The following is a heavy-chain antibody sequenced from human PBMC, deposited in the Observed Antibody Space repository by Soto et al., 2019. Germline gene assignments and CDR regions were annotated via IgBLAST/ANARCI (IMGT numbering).Heavy chain of an antibody. CDR2: IIPIFGTA. J-gene: IGHJ4*02. D-gene: IGHD3-22*01. V-gene: IGHV1-69*14. CDR1: GGTFSSYA. CDR3: ASAKGMIVVVRPFDY. Sequence: QVQLVQSGAEVKKPGSSVKVSCKASGGTFSSYAISWVRQAPGQGLEWMGGIIPIFGTANYAQKFQGRVTIXADISXXTAYMELSSLRSEDTAVYYCASAKGMIVVVRPFDYWGQGALVTVSS.